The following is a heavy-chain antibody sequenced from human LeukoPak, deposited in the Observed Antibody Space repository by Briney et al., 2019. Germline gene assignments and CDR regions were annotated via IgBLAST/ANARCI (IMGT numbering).Heavy chain of an antibody. V-gene: IGHV4-59*08. D-gene: IGHD2-15*01. CDR1: GGSMIHSY. CDR2: IYFTGAS. Sequence: SEPLSLPCPVSGGSMIHSYWSWVRQPPGKGLEWLGYIYFTGASNNANPSLKGRLTISLDTSKSQLSLRLTSVTAADTAMYYCARRRQVAFYSPYAFDLWGQGTMVTVS. CDR3: ARRRQVAFYSPYAFDL. J-gene: IGHJ3*01.